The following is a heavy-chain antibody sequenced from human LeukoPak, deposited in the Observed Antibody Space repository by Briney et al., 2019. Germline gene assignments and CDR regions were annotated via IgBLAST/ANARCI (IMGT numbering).Heavy chain of an antibody. CDR3: ARDRASGYSYYYYYMDV. D-gene: IGHD3-3*01. Sequence: SETLSLTCTVSGGSLSSGSYYWSWIRQPAGKGLEWIGRIYTSGSTNYNPSLKSRVTISVDTSKNQFSLKLSSVTAADTAVYYCARDRASGYSYYYYYMDVWGKGTTVTVSS. J-gene: IGHJ6*03. V-gene: IGHV4-61*02. CDR2: IYTSGST. CDR1: GGSLSSGSYY.